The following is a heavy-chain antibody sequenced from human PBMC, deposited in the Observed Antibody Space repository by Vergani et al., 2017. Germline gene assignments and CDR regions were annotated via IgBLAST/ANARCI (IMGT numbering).Heavy chain of an antibody. Sequence: EVELVQSGPEMRKPGASLKISCKGSEYSFGNYWIGWVRKMPGKGVEWMGIIYTADSDTRYSTSFQGQVTISADKSISTAFLQWDSLKASDTALYYCAIHTTYTDSWGQGTLVTVSS. CDR3: AIHTTYTDS. J-gene: IGHJ4*02. V-gene: IGHV5-51*01. CDR2: IYTADSDT. CDR1: EYSFGNYW. D-gene: IGHD1-1*01.